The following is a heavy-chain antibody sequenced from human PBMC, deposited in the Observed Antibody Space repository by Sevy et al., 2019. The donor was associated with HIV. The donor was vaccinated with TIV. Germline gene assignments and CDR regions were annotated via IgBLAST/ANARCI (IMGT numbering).Heavy chain of an antibody. D-gene: IGHD6-13*01. CDR2: IQYDGRNT. CDR1: GFTFSYSG. CDR3: AKNTAAVGTGGFDY. J-gene: IGHJ4*01. Sequence: GGSLRLSCTTSGFTFSYSGMHWVRQAPGKGLEWVTFIQYDGRNTHYSDSVKGRFTISRDNSKNTLYLQMNSLRGDDTAVYYCAKNTAAVGTGGFDYWGHGALVTVSS. V-gene: IGHV3-30*02.